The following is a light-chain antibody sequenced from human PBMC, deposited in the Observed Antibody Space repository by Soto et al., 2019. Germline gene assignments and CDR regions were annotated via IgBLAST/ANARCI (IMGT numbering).Light chain of an antibody. V-gene: IGLV2-14*01. CDR3: TCSSTREGVV. Sequence: QSALTQPASVSGSPGQSITISCTGTSSDVGGYNYVSWYQQHPGKAPKLMIYEVSNRPSGVSNRFSGSKSGNTASLTISGLQAEDEADYYCTCSSTREGVVFGGGTKLTVL. CDR2: EVS. CDR1: SSDVGGYNY. J-gene: IGLJ2*01.